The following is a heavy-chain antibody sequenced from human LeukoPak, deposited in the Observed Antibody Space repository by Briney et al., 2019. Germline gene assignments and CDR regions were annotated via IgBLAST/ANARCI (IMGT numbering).Heavy chain of an antibody. D-gene: IGHD3-3*01. CDR3: ARVDGTGFWSGYYPNNDDYYYYGMDV. CDR2: INSDGSST. Sequence: GGSLRLSCAASGFTFSSYWMHWVRQAPGKGLVWVSRINSDGSSTSYADSVKGRFTISRDNAKNTLYLQMNSLRAEDTAVYYCARVDGTGFWSGYYPNNDDYYYYGMDVWGQGTTVTVSS. J-gene: IGHJ6*02. CDR1: GFTFSSYW. V-gene: IGHV3-74*01.